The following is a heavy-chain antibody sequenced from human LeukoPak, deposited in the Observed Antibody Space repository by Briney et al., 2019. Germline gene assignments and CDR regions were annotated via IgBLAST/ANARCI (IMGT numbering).Heavy chain of an antibody. CDR2: IKSKLDGETT. CDR1: GFTFINAW. D-gene: IGHD6-13*01. CDR3: CTSPSFGSSWYQFNY. Sequence: GGSLRLSCAASGFTFINAWMTWVRQVPGKGLEWVGRIKSKLDGETTEFAAPVSGRFTISRDDSKEMMFLQMDSLKTEDTAVYYCCTSPSFGSSWYQFNYWGQGALVIVSS. V-gene: IGHV3-15*01. J-gene: IGHJ4*02.